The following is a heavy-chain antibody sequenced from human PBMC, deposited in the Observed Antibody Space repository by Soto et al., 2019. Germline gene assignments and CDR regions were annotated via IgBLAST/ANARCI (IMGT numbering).Heavy chain of an antibody. J-gene: IGHJ6*03. CDR1: GGSLSGYY. CDR3: ARGRNHDSILYYYYMDV. V-gene: IGHV4-34*01. Sequence: SETLSLTCAVYGGSLSGYYWSWIRQPPGKGLEWIGEINHRRSTNYNASLKSRVIISVDTSKNQFSLKLSSVTAADTAVYYCARGRNHDSILYYYYMDVWGKGTTVTVSS. D-gene: IGHD1-1*01. CDR2: INHRRST.